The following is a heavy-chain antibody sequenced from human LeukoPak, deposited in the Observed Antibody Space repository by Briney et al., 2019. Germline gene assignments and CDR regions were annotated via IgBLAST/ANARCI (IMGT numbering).Heavy chain of an antibody. J-gene: IGHJ4*02. CDR1: GGSISSSSYY. CDR3: ARHPVGYSYGYAPPDY. V-gene: IGHV4-39*01. Sequence: SETLSLTCTVSGGSISSSSYYWGWIRQPPGKGLEWIGSIYYSGSTYYNPSLKSRVTISVDTSKNQFSLKLSSVTAADTAVYYCARHPVGYSYGYAPPDYWGQGTLVTVSS. D-gene: IGHD5-18*01. CDR2: IYYSGST.